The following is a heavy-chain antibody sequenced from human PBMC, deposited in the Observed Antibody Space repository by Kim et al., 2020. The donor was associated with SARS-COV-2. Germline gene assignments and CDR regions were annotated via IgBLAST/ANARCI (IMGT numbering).Heavy chain of an antibody. J-gene: IGHJ6*03. Sequence: SVKVSCKASGGTFSSYAISWVRQAPGQGLEWMGGIIPIFGTANYAQKFQGRVTITADESTSTAYMVLSSLSSEDTAVYYFAGQPYNWNHVYYYYSMVV. CDR3: AGQPYNWNHVYYYYSMVV. V-gene: IGHV1-69*13. CDR1: GGTFSSYA. D-gene: IGHD1-20*01. CDR2: IIPIFGTA.